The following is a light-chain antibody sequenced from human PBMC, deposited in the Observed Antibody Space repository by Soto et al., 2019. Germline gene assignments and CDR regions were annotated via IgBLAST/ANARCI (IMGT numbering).Light chain of an antibody. V-gene: IGLV2-14*01. Sequence: QYALTQPASVSGSPGQSITISCTGTSSDVGGYNYVSWYRQHPGKAPKLMIYDVSNRPSGVSNRFSGSKSGNTASLTISGLQAEDEADYYCSSYTSGGYVFGTGTKVTVL. J-gene: IGLJ1*01. CDR1: SSDVGGYNY. CDR2: DVS. CDR3: SSYTSGGYV.